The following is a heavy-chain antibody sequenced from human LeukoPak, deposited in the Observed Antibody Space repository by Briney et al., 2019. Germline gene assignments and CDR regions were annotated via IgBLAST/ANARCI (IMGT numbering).Heavy chain of an antibody. D-gene: IGHD3-10*01. CDR2: TYYRSKWYN. CDR3: ARDLGGSGSYQIRAFDI. V-gene: IGHV6-1*01. CDR1: GDSVSSNSAA. Sequence: SQTLSLTCAISGDSVSSNSAAWNWIRQSPSRGLEWLGRTYYRSKWYNDYAVSVKSRITINPDTSKNQFSLQLNSVTPEDTAVYYCARDLGGSGSYQIRAFDIWGQGTMVTVSS. J-gene: IGHJ3*02.